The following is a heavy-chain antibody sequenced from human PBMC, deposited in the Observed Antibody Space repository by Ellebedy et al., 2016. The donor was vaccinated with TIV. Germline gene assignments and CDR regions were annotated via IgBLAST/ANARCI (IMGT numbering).Heavy chain of an antibody. CDR3: AEAENYWGSGSHY. CDR1: GFKFDDFA. J-gene: IGHJ4*02. Sequence: PGGSLRLSCAASGFKFDDFAMHWVRQAPGRGLEWVSGISWDSGSIAYADSVKGRFTISRDNAKNSLYLQLNSLRPEDTALYYCAEAENYWGSGSHYWGQGTLVTVSS. D-gene: IGHD3-10*01. V-gene: IGHV3-9*01. CDR2: ISWDSGSI.